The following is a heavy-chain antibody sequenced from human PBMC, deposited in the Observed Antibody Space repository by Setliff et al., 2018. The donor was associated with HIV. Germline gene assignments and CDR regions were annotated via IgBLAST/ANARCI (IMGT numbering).Heavy chain of an antibody. V-gene: IGHV4-38-2*02. D-gene: IGHD4-17*01. Sequence: SETLSLTCTLSGDSVTTPYYWGWIRQPPGKGLEWVGSIYHSGATYFTPSLKSRVTLSVDTSKNQFFLRLTSVSAADTGLYFCARHSPVTTEDYMDVWGKGTTFTVSS. CDR3: ARHSPVTTEDYMDV. J-gene: IGHJ6*03. CDR2: IYHSGAT. CDR1: GDSVTTPYY.